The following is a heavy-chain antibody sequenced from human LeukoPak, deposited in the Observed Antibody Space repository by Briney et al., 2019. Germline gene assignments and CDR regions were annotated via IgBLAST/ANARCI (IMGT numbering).Heavy chain of an antibody. CDR3: ATCRDEFGDYGFTS. CDR1: GGSISSGGHS. CDR2: IYDSWRT. V-gene: IGHV4-30-2*02. Sequence: SQTLSLTCAVSGGSISSGGHSWSWIRQPPGKGLEWIGYIYDSWRTKYNPSLTSRVTISADTSKNLFSLKLTSVTAADTALYYCATCRDEFGDYGFTSWGQGTLVTVSS. J-gene: IGHJ5*02. D-gene: IGHD4-17*01.